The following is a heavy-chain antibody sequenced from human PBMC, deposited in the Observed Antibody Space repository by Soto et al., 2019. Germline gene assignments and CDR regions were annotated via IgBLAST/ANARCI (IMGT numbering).Heavy chain of an antibody. D-gene: IGHD2-21*02. CDR2: IYTSGST. J-gene: IGHJ5*02. V-gene: IGHV4-4*07. CDR1: GGSISSYY. Sequence: QVQLQESGPGLMKPSETLSLTCTVSGGSISSYYWSWIRQPAGKGLEWIGRIYTSGSTNYNPSLKSRVTMSVDTSKNQFSLKLSSVTAADTAVYYCARVRGYCGGDCPEGSVWFDPWGQGTLVTVSS. CDR3: ARVRGYCGGDCPEGSVWFDP.